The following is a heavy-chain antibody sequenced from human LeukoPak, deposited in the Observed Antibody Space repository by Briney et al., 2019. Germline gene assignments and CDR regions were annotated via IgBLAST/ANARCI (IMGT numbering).Heavy chain of an antibody. CDR3: VRVHGSGSSGPDY. V-gene: IGHV3-53*04. CDR2: IYSDGST. J-gene: IGHJ4*02. Sequence: GGSLRLPCAASGFTVSSKYMSWVRQAPGKGLEWVSVIYSDGSTYYADSVKGRFIISRHSSKNTLYLQMNSLRAEDTAIYRCVRVHGSGSSGPDYWGQGTQVTVSS. CDR1: GFTVSSKY. D-gene: IGHD3-10*01.